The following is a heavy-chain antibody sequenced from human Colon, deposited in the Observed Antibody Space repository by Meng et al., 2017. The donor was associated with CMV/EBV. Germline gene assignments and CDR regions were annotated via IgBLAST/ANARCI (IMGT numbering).Heavy chain of an antibody. CDR1: GGSVNSGSYY. CDR2: ISYSGNT. J-gene: IGHJ4*02. V-gene: IGHV4-61*01. Sequence: GSLRLSCSVSGGSVNSGSYYWTWIRQPPGKGLEWIGYISYSGNTNYNPSLKSRLTIEVDTSRNQFSLKLTSVSAADTAIYYCAREASGWSTGIDYWGQGTLVTVSS. CDR3: AREASGWSTGIDY. D-gene: IGHD6-19*01.